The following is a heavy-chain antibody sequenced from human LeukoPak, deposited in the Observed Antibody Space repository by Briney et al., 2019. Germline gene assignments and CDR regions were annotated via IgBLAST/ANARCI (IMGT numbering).Heavy chain of an antibody. CDR1: GGSFSGYY. Sequence: PSETLSLTCAVYGGSFSGYYWSWIRQPPGKGLEWIGEINHSGSTNYNPSLKSRVTISVDTSKNQFSLKLSSVTAADTAVYYCARDRFHYGDYVFHWFDPWGQGTLVTVSS. CDR3: ARDRFHYGDYVFHWFDP. CDR2: INHSGST. J-gene: IGHJ5*02. D-gene: IGHD4-17*01. V-gene: IGHV4-34*01.